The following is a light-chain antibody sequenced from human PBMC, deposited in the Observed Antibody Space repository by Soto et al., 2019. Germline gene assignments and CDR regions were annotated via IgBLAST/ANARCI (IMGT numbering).Light chain of an antibody. CDR1: QTVSSSY. V-gene: IGKV3D-20*01. Sequence: DIVLTQSPATLSLSPGERATLSCGASQTVSSSYLGWYQQKPGLAPRLLIYDASSRATGIPDRFSGSGSGTEFTLTISRLEPEDFAVYYCQQYGSSPYTFGQGTKVEIK. J-gene: IGKJ2*01. CDR3: QQYGSSPYT. CDR2: DAS.